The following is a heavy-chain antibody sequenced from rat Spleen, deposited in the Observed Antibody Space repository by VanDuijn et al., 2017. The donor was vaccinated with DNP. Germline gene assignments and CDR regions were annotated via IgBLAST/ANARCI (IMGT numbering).Heavy chain of an antibody. D-gene: IGHD1-11*01. Sequence: EVQLVESGGGLVQPGRSLKLSCTASGFTFSNYAMHWIRQAPQRGLEWVASISTSGTTTYYPASVKGRFTLSRDNTKNSLYLQMNSLRPEDTATYYCTTFEGTNAWGQGTSVTVSS. CDR3: TTFEGTNA. V-gene: IGHV5-19*01. CDR2: ISTSGTTT. J-gene: IGHJ4*01. CDR1: GFTFSNYA.